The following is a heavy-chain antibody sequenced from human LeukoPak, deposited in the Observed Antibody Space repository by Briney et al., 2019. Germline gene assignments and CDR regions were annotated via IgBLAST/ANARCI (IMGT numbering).Heavy chain of an antibody. CDR2: IYHSGST. J-gene: IGHJ6*02. D-gene: IGHD6-19*01. CDR1: GGSISSGGYS. CDR3: ARGYSSGWYSYYYGVDV. V-gene: IGHV4-30-2*01. Sequence: PSQTLSLTCAVSGGSISSGGYSWSWIRQPPGKGLEWIGYIYHSGSTYYNPSLKSRVTISVDTSKNQFSLKLSSVTAADTAVYYCARGYSSGWYSYYYGVDVWGQGTTVTVSS.